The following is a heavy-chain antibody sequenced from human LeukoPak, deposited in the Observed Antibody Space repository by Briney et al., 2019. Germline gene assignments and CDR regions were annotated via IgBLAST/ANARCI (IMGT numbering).Heavy chain of an antibody. V-gene: IGHV1-8*03. CDR3: ARGGIAARRAAFGY. Sequence: KPGASVKVSCKASGYTFTGYYMHWVRQAPGQGLEWMGWMNPNSGNTGYAQKFQGRVTITRNTSISTAYMELSSLRSEDTAVYYCARGGIAARRAAFGYWGQGTLVTVSS. D-gene: IGHD6-6*01. CDR1: GYTFTGYY. J-gene: IGHJ4*02. CDR2: MNPNSGNT.